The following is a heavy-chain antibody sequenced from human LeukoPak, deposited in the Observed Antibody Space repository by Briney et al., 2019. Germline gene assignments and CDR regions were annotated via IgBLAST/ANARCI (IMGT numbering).Heavy chain of an antibody. V-gene: IGHV4-4*07. CDR3: ARVIWGYCSSTSCYDVIADAFDI. D-gene: IGHD2-2*01. Sequence: SETLSLTCTVSGGSISSYYWSWIRQPAGKGLEWIGRIHTSGSTNYNPSLKSRVTMSVDTSKNQFSLKLSSVTAADTAVYYCARVIWGYCSSTSCYDVIADAFDIWGQGTMVTVPS. J-gene: IGHJ3*02. CDR1: GGSISSYY. CDR2: IHTSGST.